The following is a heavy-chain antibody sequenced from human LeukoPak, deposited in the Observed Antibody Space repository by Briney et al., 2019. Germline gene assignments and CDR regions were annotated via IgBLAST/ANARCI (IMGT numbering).Heavy chain of an antibody. J-gene: IGHJ3*02. D-gene: IGHD3-10*01. CDR3: ARPGGYAFDI. CDR1: GFTFSSYS. CDR2: ISSSSSYI. V-gene: IGHV3-21*01. Sequence: PGGSLRLSCAASGFTFSSYSMNWVRQAPGKGLEWVSSISSSSSYIYYADSVKGRFTLSRDNSKDTLYLQMNSLRAADTAVYYCARPGGYAFDIWSQGTMVTVSS.